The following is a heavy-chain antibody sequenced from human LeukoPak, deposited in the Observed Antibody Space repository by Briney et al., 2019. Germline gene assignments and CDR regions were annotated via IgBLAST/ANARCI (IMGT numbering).Heavy chain of an antibody. D-gene: IGHD2-2*01. CDR2: IRYDGSNK. CDR1: GFTFSSYG. J-gene: IGHJ4*02. CDR3: AKSETGTIVVVPAADY. Sequence: PGGSLRLSCAASGFTFSSYGMHWVRQAPGKGLEWVAFIRYDGSNKYYADSVKGRFTISRDNSKNTLYLQMNSLRAEDTAVYYCAKSETGTIVVVPAADYWGQGTLVTVSS. V-gene: IGHV3-30*02.